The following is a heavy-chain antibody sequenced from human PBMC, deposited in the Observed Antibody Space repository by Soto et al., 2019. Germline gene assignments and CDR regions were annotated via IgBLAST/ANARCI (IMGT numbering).Heavy chain of an antibody. CDR3: ARHRGSYGDYVFV. CDR2: IYYSGST. Sequence: SETLSLTCTVSGGSISSYYWSWIRQPPGKGLEWIGYIYYSGSTNYNPSLKSRVTISVDTSKNQFSLKLSSVTAADTAVYYCARHRGSYGDYVFVWGQGTLVTVSS. CDR1: GGSISSYY. J-gene: IGHJ4*02. V-gene: IGHV4-59*08. D-gene: IGHD4-17*01.